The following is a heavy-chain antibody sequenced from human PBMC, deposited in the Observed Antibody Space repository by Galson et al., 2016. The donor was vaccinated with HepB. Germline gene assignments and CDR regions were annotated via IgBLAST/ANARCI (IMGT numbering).Heavy chain of an antibody. V-gene: IGHV2-5*02. CDR2: IYWDDDT. CDR1: GFSLTTPGVG. Sequence: PALVKPTQTLTLTCTFSGFSLTTPGVGVGWIRQPPGKALEWLAVIYWDDDTYYSPSLESRLTITKDSSKNQVVLTMTHMDPVDTGTYFCAHRLLLVGGLVNAFDVWGQGAKVTVSS. CDR3: AHRLLLVGGLVNAFDV. D-gene: IGHD3/OR15-3a*01. J-gene: IGHJ3*01.